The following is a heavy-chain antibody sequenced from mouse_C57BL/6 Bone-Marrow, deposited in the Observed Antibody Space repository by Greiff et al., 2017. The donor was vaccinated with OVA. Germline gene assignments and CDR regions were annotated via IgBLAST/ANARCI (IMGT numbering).Heavy chain of an antibody. CDR3: ARGSSSYAMDY. CDR1: GYSITSGYY. CDR2: ISYDGSN. Sequence: EVKLLESGPGLVKPSQSLSLTCSVTGYSITSGYYWNWIRQFPGNKLEWMGYISYDGSNNYNPSLKNRISITRDTSKNQLFLKLNSVTTEDTATYYCARGSSSYAMDYWGQGTSVTVSS. V-gene: IGHV3-6*01. J-gene: IGHJ4*01. D-gene: IGHD1-1*01.